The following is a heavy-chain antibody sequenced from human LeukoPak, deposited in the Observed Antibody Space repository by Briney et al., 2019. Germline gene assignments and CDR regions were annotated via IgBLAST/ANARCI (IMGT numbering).Heavy chain of an antibody. J-gene: IGHJ4*02. V-gene: IGHV3-23*01. Sequence: GGSLRLSWAASGFTFRTYAMNWVRQAPGKGLEWVSTISGNGGSTYYADSVRGRFTISRDSSKSTLYLQMNSLRAEDTAVYYCARDPGYAVYYFDYWGQGTLVTVSS. D-gene: IGHD1-1*01. CDR1: GFTFRTYA. CDR3: ARDPGYAVYYFDY. CDR2: ISGNGGST.